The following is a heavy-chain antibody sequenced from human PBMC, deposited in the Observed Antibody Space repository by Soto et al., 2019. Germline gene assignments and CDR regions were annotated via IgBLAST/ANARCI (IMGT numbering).Heavy chain of an antibody. D-gene: IGHD2-2*01. CDR2: ISSSGSTI. J-gene: IGHJ6*02. CDR1: GFTFSDYY. Sequence: QVQLVESGGGVVQPGRSLRLSCAASGFTFSDYYMSWIRQAPGKGLEWVSYISSSGSTIYYADSVKGRFTISRDNAKNSLYLQMNSLRAEDTAVYYCARAKVPAASSYYYYGMDVWGQGTTVTVSS. V-gene: IGHV3-11*01. CDR3: ARAKVPAASSYYYYGMDV.